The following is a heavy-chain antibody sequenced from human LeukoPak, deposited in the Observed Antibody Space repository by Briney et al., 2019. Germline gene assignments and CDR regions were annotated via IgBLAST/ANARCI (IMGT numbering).Heavy chain of an antibody. D-gene: IGHD6-13*01. CDR2: IYWDDDK. CDR1: GFSLSTSGVG. V-gene: IGHV2-5*02. CDR3: AHSRYSSSWYSQPFDY. Sequence: SGPTLMKPTRTLTLTCTFSGFSLSTSGVGVGWIRQPPEKALEWLSLIYWDDDKRYSPSLKSRLTITKDTSKNQVVPTMTNMDPVDTATYYCAHSRYSSSWYSQPFDYWGQGTLVTVSS. J-gene: IGHJ4*02.